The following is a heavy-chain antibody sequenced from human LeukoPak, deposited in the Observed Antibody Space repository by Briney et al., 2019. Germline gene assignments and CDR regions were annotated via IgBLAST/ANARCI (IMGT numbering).Heavy chain of an antibody. Sequence: QTGGSLRLSCAASGFTFSSYGMHWVRQAPGKGLEWVAVISYDGSNKYYADSVKGRFTISRDNSKNTLYLQMNSLRAEDTAVYYCAKDQNYYDSSGYSYYFDYWGQGTLVTVSS. V-gene: IGHV3-30*18. CDR2: ISYDGSNK. CDR1: GFTFSSYG. D-gene: IGHD3-22*01. CDR3: AKDQNYYDSSGYSYYFDY. J-gene: IGHJ4*02.